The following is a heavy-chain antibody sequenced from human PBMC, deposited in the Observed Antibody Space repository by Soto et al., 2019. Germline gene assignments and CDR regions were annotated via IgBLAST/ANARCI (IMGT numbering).Heavy chain of an antibody. V-gene: IGHV1-18*01. CDR2: ISAYNGNT. D-gene: IGHD1-1*01. J-gene: IGHJ6*03. CDR1: GYTFTSYG. CDR3: ARVQLELYYYYMDV. Sequence: ASVKVSCKASGYTFTSYGISWVRQAPGQGLEWMGWISAYNGNTNYAQKLQGRVTMTTDTSTSTAYMELRSLRSDDTDVYYCARVQLELYYYYMDVWGKGTTVTVSS.